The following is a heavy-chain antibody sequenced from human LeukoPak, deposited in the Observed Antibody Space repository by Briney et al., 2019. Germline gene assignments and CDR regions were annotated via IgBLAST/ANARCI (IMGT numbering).Heavy chain of an antibody. CDR1: GYTFTGYY. J-gene: IGHJ4*02. CDR2: INPSGGST. Sequence: ASVKVSCKASGYTFTGYYMHWVRQAPGQGLEWMGIINPSGGSTSYAQKFEGRVTMTRDMSTSTVYMELSSLRSEDTAVYYCARAGYDSSGDLWGQGTLVTVSS. D-gene: IGHD3-22*01. V-gene: IGHV1-46*01. CDR3: ARAGYDSSGDL.